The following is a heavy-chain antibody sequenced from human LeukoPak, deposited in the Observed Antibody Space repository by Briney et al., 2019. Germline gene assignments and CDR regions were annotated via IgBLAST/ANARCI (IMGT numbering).Heavy chain of an antibody. J-gene: IGHJ4*02. V-gene: IGHV3-30-3*01. CDR3: AKEKYDYVWGSPYFDY. CDR2: ISYDGSNK. CDR1: GFTFSSYA. D-gene: IGHD3-16*01. Sequence: GGSLRLSCAASGFTFSSYAMHWVRQAPGKGLEWVAVISYDGSNKYYADSVKGRFTISRDNSKNTLYLQMNSLRAEDTAVYYCAKEKYDYVWGSPYFDYWGQGTLVTVSS.